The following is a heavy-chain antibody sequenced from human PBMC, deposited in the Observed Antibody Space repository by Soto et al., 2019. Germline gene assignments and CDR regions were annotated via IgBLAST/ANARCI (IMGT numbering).Heavy chain of an antibody. V-gene: IGHV1-3*01. Sequence: ASVKVSCKASGYTFTTYAIHWVRQAPGQGLEWMGWINAGNGNTEYSQKFQGRVTITRDTSASTAYMELSSLRSEDTAVYYCARVGGYCSGGSCLHFDYWGQGTLDTVSS. D-gene: IGHD2-15*01. CDR3: ARVGGYCSGGSCLHFDY. CDR1: GYTFTTYA. J-gene: IGHJ4*02. CDR2: INAGNGNT.